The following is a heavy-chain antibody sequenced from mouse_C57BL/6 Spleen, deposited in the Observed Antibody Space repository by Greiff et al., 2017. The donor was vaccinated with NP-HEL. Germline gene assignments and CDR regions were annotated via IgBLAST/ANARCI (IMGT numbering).Heavy chain of an antibody. CDR1: GYTFTSYW. V-gene: IGHV1-74*01. J-gene: IGHJ4*01. D-gene: IGHD3-2*01. CDR2: IHPSDSDT. CDR3: ATQTNPDAMDY. Sequence: QVQLQQPGAELVKPGASVKVSCKASGYTFTSYWMHWVKQRPGQGLEWIGRIHPSDSDTNSNQKFKGTATLTVDKSSSTAYMQLSSLTSEDSAVYYCATQTNPDAMDYWGQGTSVTVSS.